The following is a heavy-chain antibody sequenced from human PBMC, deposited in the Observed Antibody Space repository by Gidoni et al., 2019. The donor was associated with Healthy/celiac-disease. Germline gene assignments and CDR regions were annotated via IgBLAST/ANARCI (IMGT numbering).Heavy chain of an antibody. CDR2: IYYSGST. J-gene: IGHJ4*02. Sequence: QLQLQESGPGLVKPSETLSLTCTVSGGSISSSSYYWGWIRQPPGKGLEWIGSIYYSGSTYYNPSLKSRVTISVDTSKNQFSLKLSSVTAADTAVYYCARITVTHAGDYWGQGTLVTVSS. V-gene: IGHV4-39*01. CDR3: ARITVTHAGDY. D-gene: IGHD4-17*01. CDR1: GGSISSSSYY.